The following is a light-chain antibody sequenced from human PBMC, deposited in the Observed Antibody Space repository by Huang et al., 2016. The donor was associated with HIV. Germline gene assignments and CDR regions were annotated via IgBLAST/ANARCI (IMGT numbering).Light chain of an antibody. CDR2: GAA. CDR3: QQYSKWPPNT. Sequence: EIVMTQSPATLSLSPGERGTLSCRASQSVNSKLAWYQQKPGQAARLLIYGAASRATGVPGRFSGSGSGTEFTLTISSLQSEDFAVYYCQQYSKWPPNTFGQGTKLESK. J-gene: IGKJ2*01. CDR1: QSVNSK. V-gene: IGKV3-15*01.